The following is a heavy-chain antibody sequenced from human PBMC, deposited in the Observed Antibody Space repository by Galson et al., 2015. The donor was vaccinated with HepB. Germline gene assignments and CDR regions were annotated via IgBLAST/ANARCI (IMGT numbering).Heavy chain of an antibody. Sequence: SVKVSCKASGGTFSSYAISWVRQAPGQGLEWMGGIIPIFGTANYAQKFQGRVTITADESTSTAYMELSSLRSEDTAVYYCARVEGSGYYEPEGYYYYMDVWGKGTTVTVSS. J-gene: IGHJ6*03. D-gene: IGHD3-22*01. CDR2: IIPIFGTA. CDR1: GGTFSSYA. V-gene: IGHV1-69*13. CDR3: ARVEGSGYYEPEGYYYYMDV.